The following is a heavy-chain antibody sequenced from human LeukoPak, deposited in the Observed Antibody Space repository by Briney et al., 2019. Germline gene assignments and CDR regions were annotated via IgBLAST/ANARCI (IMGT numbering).Heavy chain of an antibody. V-gene: IGHV3-7*01. CDR2: IKQDGSEK. J-gene: IGHJ6*03. Sequence: GGSLRLSCAASGFTFSSYWMSWVRQAPGKGLEWVANIKQDGSEKYYVDSVEGRFTISRDNAKNSLYLQMNSLRAEDTAVYYCARNSGGSYYYDSSGYRGNYYYYYYMDVWGKGTTVTVSS. D-gene: IGHD3-22*01. CDR3: ARNSGGSYYYDSSGYRGNYYYYYYMDV. CDR1: GFTFSSYW.